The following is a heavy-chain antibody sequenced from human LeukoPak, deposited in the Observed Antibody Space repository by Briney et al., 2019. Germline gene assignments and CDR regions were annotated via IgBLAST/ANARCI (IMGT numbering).Heavy chain of an antibody. D-gene: IGHD1-7*01. Sequence: PSETLSLTCAVSGGSISSGGYYWSWIRQPPGKGLEWIGYIYHSGSTYYNPSLKSRVTISVDRSKNQFSLKLTSVTAADTAVYYCARSKRVQALLTGTTEAWGQGTLVPVSS. CDR1: GGSISSGGYY. J-gene: IGHJ5*02. V-gene: IGHV4-30-2*01. CDR2: IYHSGST. CDR3: ARSKRVQALLTGTTEA.